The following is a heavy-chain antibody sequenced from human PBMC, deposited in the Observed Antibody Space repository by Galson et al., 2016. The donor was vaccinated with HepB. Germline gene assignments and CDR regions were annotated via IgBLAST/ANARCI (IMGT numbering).Heavy chain of an antibody. D-gene: IGHD3-3*01. CDR1: GYTFTGYY. Sequence: SVKVSCKASGYTFTGYYIHWVRQAPGQGLEWIGWSNPNDGGSEYAQKFRGRVTMTRDTSINTAYMELSRLTSADTAMYYCARDPREVGGAPSWSGYLLDWGQGTPVTVSS. CDR2: SNPNDGGS. J-gene: IGHJ4*02. CDR3: ARDPREVGGAPSWSGYLLD. V-gene: IGHV1-2*02.